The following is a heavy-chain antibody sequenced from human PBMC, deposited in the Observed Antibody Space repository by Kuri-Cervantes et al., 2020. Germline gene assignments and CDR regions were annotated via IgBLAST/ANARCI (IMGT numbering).Heavy chain of an antibody. Sequence: ASVKVSCKASGYTFTSYDINWVQQATGQGLEWMGWMNPNSGNTGYAQKFQGRVTMTRDTSTSTVYMELRSLRSDDTAVYYCARGVHDYSPGYYYYYMDVWGKGTTVTVSS. J-gene: IGHJ6*03. CDR2: MNPNSGNT. CDR1: GYTFTSYD. CDR3: ARGVHDYSPGYYYYYMDV. V-gene: IGHV1-8*01. D-gene: IGHD4-11*01.